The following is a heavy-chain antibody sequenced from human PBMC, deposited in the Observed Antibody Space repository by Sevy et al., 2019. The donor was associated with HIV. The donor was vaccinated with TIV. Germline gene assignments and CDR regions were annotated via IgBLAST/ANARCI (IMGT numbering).Heavy chain of an antibody. J-gene: IGHJ6*02. D-gene: IGHD2-2*02. V-gene: IGHV1-2*02. CDR1: GYTFTDYY. CDR3: AGGVEPAGIDPYYYGVDV. Sequence: ASVKVSCKASGYTFTDYYIHWVRQAPGQGLEWMGWINPKSGGTNYAQKFHGRVTMTRDTSISTAYMELRRLRSDDTAVYDWAGGVEPAGIDPYYYGVDVWGPGATVTVSS. CDR2: INPKSGGT.